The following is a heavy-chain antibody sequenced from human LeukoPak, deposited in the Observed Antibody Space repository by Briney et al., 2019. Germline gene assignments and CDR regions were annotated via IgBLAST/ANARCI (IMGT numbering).Heavy chain of an antibody. CDR3: ARDNPNWFDP. CDR2: IYYSGST. CDR1: GGSISSYY. Sequence: TSETLSLTCTVSGGSISSYYWSWIRQPPGKGLEWIGYIYYSGSTNYNPSLKSRVTISVDTSKNQFSLKLSSVTAADTAVYYCARDNPNWFDPWGQGTLVTVSS. V-gene: IGHV4-59*01. J-gene: IGHJ5*02.